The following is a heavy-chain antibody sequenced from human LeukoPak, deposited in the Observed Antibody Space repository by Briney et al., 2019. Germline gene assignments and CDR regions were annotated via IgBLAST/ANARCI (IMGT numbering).Heavy chain of an antibody. Sequence: GASVKVSCKASGYTFTSYGISWVRQAPGQGLEWMGWISAYNGNTNYAQKLQGRVTMTTDTSTSTAYMELRSLRSDDMAVYYCAREGYCSSTRNYYYGMDVWGQGTTVTVSS. CDR2: ISAYNGNT. J-gene: IGHJ6*02. D-gene: IGHD2-2*01. V-gene: IGHV1-18*03. CDR3: AREGYCSSTRNYYYGMDV. CDR1: GYTFTSYG.